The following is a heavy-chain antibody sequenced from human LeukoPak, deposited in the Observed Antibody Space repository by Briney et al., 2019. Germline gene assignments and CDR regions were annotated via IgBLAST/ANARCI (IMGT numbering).Heavy chain of an antibody. V-gene: IGHV1-69*13. CDR2: IIPIFGTA. D-gene: IGHD1-14*01. Sequence: ASVKVSCKASGGTFTSYAISWVRQAPGQGLEWMGGIIPIFGTANYAQKFQGRVTITADESTSTAYMELSSLRSEDKAVYYCARDTGREDYFDYWGQGTLVTVYS. J-gene: IGHJ4*02. CDR1: GGTFTSYA. CDR3: ARDTGREDYFDY.